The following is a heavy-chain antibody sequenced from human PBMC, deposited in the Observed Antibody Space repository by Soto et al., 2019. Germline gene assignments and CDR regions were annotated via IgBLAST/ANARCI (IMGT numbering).Heavy chain of an antibody. CDR3: ARVIYDILTGYFDY. CDR2: IKQDGSEK. V-gene: IGHV3-7*01. Sequence: GGSLRLSCAASGFTFSSYGMHWVRQAPGKGLEWVANIKQDGSEKYYVDSVKGRFTISRDNAKNSLYLQMNSLRAEDTAVYYCARVIYDILTGYFDYWGQGTLVTVSS. CDR1: GFTFSSYG. J-gene: IGHJ4*02. D-gene: IGHD3-9*01.